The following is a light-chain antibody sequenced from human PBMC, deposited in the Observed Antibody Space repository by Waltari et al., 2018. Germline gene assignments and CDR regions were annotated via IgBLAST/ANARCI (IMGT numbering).Light chain of an antibody. J-gene: IGKJ5*01. CDR1: QDITNY. CDR2: AAS. CDR3: QQYNHYPIT. V-gene: IGKV1-16*01. Sequence: DIQMTQSPSSLSASVGDTFTITCRASQDITNYLAWFQQRPGNAPKSLIYAASTLQGGVPARFRGCGFGTDFTLSISNLQPEDFATYYCQQYNHYPITFGQGTRL.